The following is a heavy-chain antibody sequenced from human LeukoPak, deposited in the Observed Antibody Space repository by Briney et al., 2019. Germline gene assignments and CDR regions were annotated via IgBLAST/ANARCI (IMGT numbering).Heavy chain of an antibody. V-gene: IGHV3-23*01. Sequence: TGGSLRLSCAASGFTSSGYAMGWVRQAPGKGLEWVSTISGTGSNTYYADSVKGRFTISRDSSKNTLYLQMNSLRAEDTAVYYCAGTDYNNFARQVYWGQGTLVTVSS. D-gene: IGHD4-11*01. CDR3: AGTDYNNFARQVY. CDR1: GFTSSGYA. CDR2: ISGTGSNT. J-gene: IGHJ4*02.